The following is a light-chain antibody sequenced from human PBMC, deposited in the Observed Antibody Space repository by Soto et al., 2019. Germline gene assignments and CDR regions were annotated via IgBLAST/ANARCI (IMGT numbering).Light chain of an antibody. CDR3: QQYSSSPPEFT. J-gene: IGKJ3*01. V-gene: IGKV3-20*01. Sequence: EIVLTQSPGTLSLSPGERATLSCRASQSVSSSYLAWYQQRPGQAPRLLIFGASYRATGIPDRFSGSGSGTDFTLTISRLEPEDLAVYYCQQYSSSPPEFTFGPGTKVD. CDR2: GAS. CDR1: QSVSSSY.